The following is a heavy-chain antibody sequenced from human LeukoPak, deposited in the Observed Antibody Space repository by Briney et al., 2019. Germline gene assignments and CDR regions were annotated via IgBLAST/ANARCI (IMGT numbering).Heavy chain of an antibody. D-gene: IGHD3-22*01. CDR3: ASSGYYYTLDY. CDR2: MNPNSGNT. CDR1: GYTFTSYD. J-gene: IGHJ4*02. V-gene: IGHV1-8*01. Sequence: GASVTVSCKASGYTFTSYDITWVRQAAGQGLEWMGWMNPNSGNTVYAQKFQGRVTMTRNSSISTAYMELSSLRSEDTAVYYCASSGYYYTLDYWGQGTLVTVSS.